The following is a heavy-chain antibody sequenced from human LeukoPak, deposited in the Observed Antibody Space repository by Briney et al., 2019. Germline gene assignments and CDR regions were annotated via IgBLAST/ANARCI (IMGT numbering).Heavy chain of an antibody. CDR3: ARGRFHGGTTVTGFDY. D-gene: IGHD4-11*01. CDR1: GGSFSGYY. V-gene: IGHV4-34*01. Sequence: PSEALSLTCAVYGGSFSGYYWSWIRQPPGKGLEWIGEINHSGSTNYNPSLKSRVTISVDTSKNQFSLKLSSVTAADTAVYYCARGRFHGGTTVTGFDYWGQGTLVTVSS. CDR2: INHSGST. J-gene: IGHJ4*02.